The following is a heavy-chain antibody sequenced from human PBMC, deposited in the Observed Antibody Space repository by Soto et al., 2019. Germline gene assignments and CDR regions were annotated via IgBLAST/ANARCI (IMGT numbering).Heavy chain of an antibody. V-gene: IGHV3-30-3*01. CDR2: ISYDGSRK. Sequence: QVHLVESGGGVVQPGSSLRLSCAASEFTFRIFAMHRLRQSPGKGLEWVAVISYDGSRKADSVKGRFTVSRDNSWNTLYLQMNSLRAEDTAIYYCARGDREDIEEVVGVRPGEYSMDVWGQGTTVTVSS. CDR3: ARGDREDIEEVVGVRPGEYSMDV. J-gene: IGHJ6*02. CDR1: EFTFRIFA. D-gene: IGHD1-26*01.